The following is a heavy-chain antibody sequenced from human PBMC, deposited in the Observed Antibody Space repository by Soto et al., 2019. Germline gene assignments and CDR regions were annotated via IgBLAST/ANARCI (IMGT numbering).Heavy chain of an antibody. CDR3: ARAAVGVGANLSNWFDP. J-gene: IGHJ5*02. Sequence: SETLSLTCTVSGGSISSGGYYWSWIRQHPGKGLEWIGYIYYSGSTYYNPSLKSRVTISVDTSKNQFSLKLSSVTAADTAVYYCARAAVGVGANLSNWFDPWGQGTLVTVSS. CDR2: IYYSGST. D-gene: IGHD1-26*01. CDR1: GGSISSGGYY. V-gene: IGHV4-31*03.